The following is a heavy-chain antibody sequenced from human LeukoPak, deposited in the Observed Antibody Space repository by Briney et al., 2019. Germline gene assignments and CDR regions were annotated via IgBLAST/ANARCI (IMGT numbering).Heavy chain of an antibody. CDR1: GGSFSGHY. J-gene: IGHJ6*02. Sequence: PSETLSLTCTVSGGSFSGHYCSWIRQPPGKGLEWIGEITHSGSTNYNTSLKSRVTISVDTSETQFSLKLSSVTAADTAVYYCARGLVVSTNSTYYYYGMDVWGQGTTVTVSS. CDR2: ITHSGST. CDR3: ARGLVVSTNSTYYYYGMDV. D-gene: IGHD5/OR15-5a*01. V-gene: IGHV4-34*01.